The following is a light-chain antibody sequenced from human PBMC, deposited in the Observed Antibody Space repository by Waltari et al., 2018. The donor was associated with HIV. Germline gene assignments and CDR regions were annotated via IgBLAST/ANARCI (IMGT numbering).Light chain of an antibody. Sequence: ELTQPPSVSVPSGQTASIPCSGEKLAEKFPCWYQKKPGQPPVLLVYQGSRRPSGIPARFSASKSANTATLTVRGAQPLDEAEYFCQAWDADHAVFGGGTTLTVL. V-gene: IGLV3-1*01. J-gene: IGLJ2*01. CDR3: QAWDADHAV. CDR2: QGS. CDR1: KLAEKF.